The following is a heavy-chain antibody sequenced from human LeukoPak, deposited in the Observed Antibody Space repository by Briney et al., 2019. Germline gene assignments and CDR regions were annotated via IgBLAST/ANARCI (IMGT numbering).Heavy chain of an antibody. J-gene: IGHJ4*02. Sequence: ASVKVSCPASGYTFPGHFMHWVRQAPGQGLEGMGWIEPKSGDTHYGHKFQGRVTMTRDTSMSTAYMELSRLKADDTAVYYCAREMGVVPTAIPTVDSWGQGTLVTVSS. CDR1: GYTFPGHF. CDR2: IEPKSGDT. CDR3: AREMGVVPTAIPTVDS. V-gene: IGHV1-2*02. D-gene: IGHD2-2*02.